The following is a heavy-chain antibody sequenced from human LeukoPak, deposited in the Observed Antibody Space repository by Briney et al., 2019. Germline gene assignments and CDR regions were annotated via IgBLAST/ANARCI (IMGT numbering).Heavy chain of an antibody. CDR1: GFTFSSYG. D-gene: IGHD6-19*01. Sequence: GGSLRLSCAASGFTFSSYGMHWVRQAPGKGLEWVSVISYDGSDKFYADSVKGRFTISRDNSKNTLYLQMNSLRAEDMAVYYCAKDQGIAVAGQSRGFDPWGQGTLVTVSS. J-gene: IGHJ5*02. V-gene: IGHV3-30*18. CDR2: ISYDGSDK. CDR3: AKDQGIAVAGQSRGFDP.